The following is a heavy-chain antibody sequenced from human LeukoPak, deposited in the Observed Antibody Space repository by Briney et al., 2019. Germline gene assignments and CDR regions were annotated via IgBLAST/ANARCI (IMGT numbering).Heavy chain of an antibody. J-gene: IGHJ6*02. Sequence: GGSLRLSCAGAGFTVSNNHMSWVRQAPGKGLEWVSINFGGDNAHYADSVKGRFTISRDDSKNTLYLQMNNLRAEDTAVYFCARGGGLDVWGQGATVTVSS. CDR2: NFGGDNA. CDR1: GFTVSNNH. D-gene: IGHD3-16*01. CDR3: ARGGGLDV. V-gene: IGHV3-53*01.